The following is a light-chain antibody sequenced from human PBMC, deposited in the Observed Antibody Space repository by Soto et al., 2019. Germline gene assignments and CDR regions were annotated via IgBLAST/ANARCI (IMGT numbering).Light chain of an antibody. J-gene: IGLJ1*01. CDR1: SSDVGGYNF. Sequence: QSVLTQPASVSGSPGQSITISCTGTSSDVGGYNFVSWYQQHPGKAPKLMIYEVSNRPSGVSNRFSGSKSGNTASLTISGLQAEDEADYYCISYARSNTLVFGTGTKVTVL. V-gene: IGLV2-14*01. CDR3: ISYARSNTLV. CDR2: EVS.